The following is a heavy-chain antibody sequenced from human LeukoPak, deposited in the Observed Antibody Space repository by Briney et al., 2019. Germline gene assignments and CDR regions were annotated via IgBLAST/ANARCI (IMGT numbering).Heavy chain of an antibody. V-gene: IGHV4-39*01. Sequence: SETLSLTCTVSGGSISSSSYYWGWVRQPPGKELEWIGTIYYSGSTYYNPSLKSRVTISVDTSKNQFSLKLTSVTAADTAMYYCARRKAKTPNYFDYWGQGALVTVSS. CDR2: IYYSGST. J-gene: IGHJ4*02. CDR3: ARRKAKTPNYFDY. CDR1: GGSISSSSYY.